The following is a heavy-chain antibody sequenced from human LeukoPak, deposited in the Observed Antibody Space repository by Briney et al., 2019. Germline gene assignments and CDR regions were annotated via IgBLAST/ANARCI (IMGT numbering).Heavy chain of an antibody. V-gene: IGHV1-8*01. D-gene: IGHD4-17*01. CDR3: AVHLPGDYLDP. CDR1: GYTFTIYD. J-gene: IGHJ5*02. Sequence: ASVKVSCKASGYTFTIYDINWVRQAAGQGLEWMGWMNPDSGNTDFAQKFQGRVTMTRNTSISTAYMELSSLTTEDTAVYYCAVHLPGDYLDPWGQGTLVTVSS. CDR2: MNPDSGNT.